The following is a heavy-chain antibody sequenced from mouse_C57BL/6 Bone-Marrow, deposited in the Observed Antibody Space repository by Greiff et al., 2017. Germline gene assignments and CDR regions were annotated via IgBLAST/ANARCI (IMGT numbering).Heavy chain of an antibody. D-gene: IGHD2-13*01. CDR3: ARNYYDDNAGYYAMDY. CDR1: GYTFTDYN. V-gene: IGHV1-18*01. Sequence: VQLQEPGPELVKPGASVKIPCKASGYTFTDYNMDWVKQSHGQSLEWIGDLDPNDGCTNYNQKFKGKATFTVDKSSSTAYMELSSLTSDNTPVYYGARNYYDDNAGYYAMDYWGQGTSVTVSS. J-gene: IGHJ4*01. CDR2: LDPNDGCT.